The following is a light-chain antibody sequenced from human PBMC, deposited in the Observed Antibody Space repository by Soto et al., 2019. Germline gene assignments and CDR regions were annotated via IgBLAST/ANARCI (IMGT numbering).Light chain of an antibody. CDR3: QQXNNWPPIT. Sequence: EIVLTQSPATLSLYPGERATLSCRASQSVSSYLAWYQQKPGQAPRLLIYDASNRATGIPARFSGSGSGTEFILTISSLQSEDFGVYYCQQXNNWPPITFGQGTRLEIK. CDR2: DAS. J-gene: IGKJ5*01. V-gene: IGKV3-11*01. CDR1: QSVSSY.